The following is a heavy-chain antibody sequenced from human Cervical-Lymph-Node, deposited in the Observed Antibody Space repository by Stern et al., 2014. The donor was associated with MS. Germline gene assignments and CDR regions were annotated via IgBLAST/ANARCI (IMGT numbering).Heavy chain of an antibody. V-gene: IGHV3-7*01. Sequence: EDQLVESGGGLAQPGGSLRLSCVASGFSFSTSWMSWVRQPPGRGPELVANIRQDGYDKFYVDSVKGRFTISRDNARNSLYLQMNSLTVADTAVYYCARDRRAFLDYWGQGTHVAVSS. CDR2: IRQDGYDK. D-gene: IGHD2/OR15-2a*01. CDR3: ARDRRAFLDY. J-gene: IGHJ4*02. CDR1: GFSFSTSW.